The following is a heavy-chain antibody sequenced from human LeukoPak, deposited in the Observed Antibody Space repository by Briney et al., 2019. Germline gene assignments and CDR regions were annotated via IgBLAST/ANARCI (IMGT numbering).Heavy chain of an antibody. Sequence: PGGSLRLSCAASGITFSNSWMCWVRQAPGKGLEWVANIKEDGSEKYYVNFVKGRFTISRDNAKNSLYLQMNSLRAEDTAVYYCARGGGSGSYYKRELDYWAREPWSPSPQ. J-gene: IGHJ4*02. V-gene: IGHV3-7*01. CDR3: ARGGGSGSYYKRELDY. CDR1: GITFSNSW. D-gene: IGHD3-10*01. CDR2: IKEDGSEK.